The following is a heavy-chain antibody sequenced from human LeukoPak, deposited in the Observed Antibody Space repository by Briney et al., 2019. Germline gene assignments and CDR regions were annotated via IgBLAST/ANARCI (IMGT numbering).Heavy chain of an antibody. J-gene: IGHJ6*02. CDR2: IIPFCGTA. Sequence: SVKVSCKASGFTFSNHSIPWVRQAPGEGPEWMGGIIPFCGTAKYEQKCQGRVTITTDESTSTACMELSSLIYDDTAVYYGARGLQYHLLKAFGYYDMDVWGQGTTVTVSS. CDR3: ARGLQYHLLKAFGYYDMDV. V-gene: IGHV1-69*05. CDR1: GFTFSNHS. D-gene: IGHD2-2*01.